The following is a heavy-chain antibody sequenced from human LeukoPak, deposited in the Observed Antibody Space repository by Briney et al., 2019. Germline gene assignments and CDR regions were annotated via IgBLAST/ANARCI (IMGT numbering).Heavy chain of an antibody. D-gene: IGHD6-19*01. CDR1: GFTFSTYT. CDR3: AREYRSAWTSFDY. Sequence: GGSLRLSCAASGFTFSTYTMNWVRQAPGKGREWVAFISSDGRNKYYADSVKGRFTISRDNSESTLFMQMNSLRAEDTAVYYCAREYRSAWTSFDYWGQGALVTVSS. V-gene: IGHV3-30*04. CDR2: ISSDGRNK. J-gene: IGHJ4*02.